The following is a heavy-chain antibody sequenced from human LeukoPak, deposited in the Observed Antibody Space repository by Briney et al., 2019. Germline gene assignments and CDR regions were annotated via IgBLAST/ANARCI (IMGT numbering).Heavy chain of an antibody. V-gene: IGHV3-43*02. D-gene: IGHD3-10*01. Sequence: GGSLRLSCAASGFTFDDYAMHWVRQVPGKGLEWVSLISGDGGSTYYADSVKGRFTISRDNSKNSLYLQMNSLRTEDTALYYCAKDMWRFGELDYDYWGQGTLSPSPQ. CDR1: GFTFDDYA. CDR2: ISGDGGST. J-gene: IGHJ4*02. CDR3: AKDMWRFGELDYDY.